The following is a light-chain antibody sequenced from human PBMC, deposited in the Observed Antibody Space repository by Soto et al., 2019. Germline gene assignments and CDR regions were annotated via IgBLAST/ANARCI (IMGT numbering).Light chain of an antibody. Sequence: DIPMTQSPSSLSASIGDRVTITCRASQGISTYLAWYQQKPGKVPYLLIYGASSLQSGVPSRFSGSGSGTDFSLTFSSLQPEDVATYYCQKYNCAPWTFGQGTKVEIK. CDR3: QKYNCAPWT. J-gene: IGKJ1*01. CDR2: GAS. CDR1: QGISTY. V-gene: IGKV1-27*01.